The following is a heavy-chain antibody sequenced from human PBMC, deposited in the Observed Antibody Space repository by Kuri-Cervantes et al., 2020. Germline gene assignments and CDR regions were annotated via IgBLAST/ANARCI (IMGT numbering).Heavy chain of an antibody. CDR3: ARDKGNSGSYFGNYYYYGMDV. CDR2: ISSSSSYI. J-gene: IGHJ6*02. CDR1: GFTFSSYS. Sequence: GGSLRLSCAASGFTFSSYSMNWVRQAPGKGLEWVSSISSSSSYIYYADSVKGRFTISRDNAKSSLYLQMNSLRAEDTAVYYCARDKGNSGSYFGNYYYYGMDVWGQGTTVTVSS. V-gene: IGHV3-21*01. D-gene: IGHD1-26*01.